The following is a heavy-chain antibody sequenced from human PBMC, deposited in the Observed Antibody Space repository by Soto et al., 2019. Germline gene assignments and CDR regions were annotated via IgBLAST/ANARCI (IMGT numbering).Heavy chain of an antibody. CDR3: ARDGGYGRVYYFDY. Sequence: GASVKVSCKASGYTFTSYAMHWVRQAPGQRLEWMGWINAGNGNTKYSQKFQGRVTITRDTSASTAYMELSSLRSEDTAVYYCARDGGYGRVYYFDYWGQGTLVTVSS. D-gene: IGHD4-17*01. CDR2: INAGNGNT. CDR1: GYTFTSYA. V-gene: IGHV1-3*01. J-gene: IGHJ4*02.